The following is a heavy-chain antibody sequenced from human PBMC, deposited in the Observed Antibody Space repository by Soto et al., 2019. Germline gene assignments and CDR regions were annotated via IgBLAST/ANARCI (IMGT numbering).Heavy chain of an antibody. CDR3: ARAGLGLGVIISSRELQIDY. J-gene: IGHJ4*02. CDR1: GYTFTKYG. V-gene: IGHV1-18*01. CDR2: TSAYNGNT. Sequence: ASVKVSCKASGYTFTKYGLSWVRQAPGQRLEWMGWTSAYNGNTNYAQKFQDRVTMTTDTSTGTAYMELRSLRSDDTAIYYCARAGLGLGVIISSRELQIDYWGQGTLVTVSS. D-gene: IGHD3-10*01.